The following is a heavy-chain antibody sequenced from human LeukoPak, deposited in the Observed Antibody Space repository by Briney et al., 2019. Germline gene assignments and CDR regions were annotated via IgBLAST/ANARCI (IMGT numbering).Heavy chain of an antibody. CDR2: IKQDGSEK. V-gene: IGHV3-7*03. Sequence: GGSLRLSCAASGFTFSSYWMSWVRQAPGKGLEWVANIKQDGSEKYYVDSVKGRFTISRDNAKNSLYLQMNSLRAEDTAVYYCAKDRGIAARTIFDYWGQGTLVTVSS. CDR1: GFTFSSYW. CDR3: AKDRGIAARTIFDY. D-gene: IGHD6-6*01. J-gene: IGHJ4*02.